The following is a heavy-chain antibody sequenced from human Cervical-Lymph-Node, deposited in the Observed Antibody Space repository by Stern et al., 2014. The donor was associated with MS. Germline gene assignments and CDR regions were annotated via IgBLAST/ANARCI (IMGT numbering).Heavy chain of an antibody. CDR1: GGTFSSYT. Sequence: VQLVESGAEVKKPGSSVKVSCKASGGTFSSYTISWVRQAPGQGLEWMGRIIPILGIANYAQKVQGRVTITADKSTSTAYMELSSLRAEDTAVYYCARARSSLPSDIWGQGTMVTVSS. D-gene: IGHD1-26*01. V-gene: IGHV1-69*09. CDR3: ARARSSLPSDI. CDR2: IIPILGIA. J-gene: IGHJ3*02.